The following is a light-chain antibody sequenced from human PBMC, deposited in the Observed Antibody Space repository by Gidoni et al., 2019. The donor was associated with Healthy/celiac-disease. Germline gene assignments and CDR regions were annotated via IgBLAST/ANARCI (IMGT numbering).Light chain of an antibody. CDR1: QSVSSN. Sequence: IVMTQSPATLSVSPGERATLSCRPSQSVSSNLAWYQQKPGQAPRLLIYGASTRATGIPARFSGSGSGTEFTLTISGLQSEDFAVYYCQQYNNWWTFGQXTKVEIK. CDR3: QQYNNWWT. V-gene: IGKV3-15*01. CDR2: GAS. J-gene: IGKJ1*01.